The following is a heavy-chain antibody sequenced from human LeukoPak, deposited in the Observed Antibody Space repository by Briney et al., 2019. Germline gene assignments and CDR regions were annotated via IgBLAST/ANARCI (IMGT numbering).Heavy chain of an antibody. J-gene: IGHJ4*02. Sequence: GGSLRLSCAASGFTFSSYEMNWVRQAPGKGLEWVSYISSSGSTIYYADSVKGRFTISRDNAKNSLYLQMNSLRAEDTAVYYCARENPVTAHLDYWGQGTLVTVSS. CDR1: GFTFSSYE. V-gene: IGHV3-48*03. CDR2: ISSSGSTI. CDR3: ARENPVTAHLDY. D-gene: IGHD5-18*01.